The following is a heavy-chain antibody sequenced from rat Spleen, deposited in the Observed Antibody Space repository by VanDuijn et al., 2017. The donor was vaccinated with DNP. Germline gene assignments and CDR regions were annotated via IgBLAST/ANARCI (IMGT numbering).Heavy chain of an antibody. Sequence: EVQLVESGGGPVQPGRSLKLSCAASGFTFSDYNMAWVRQAPQKGLEWVATISYDGSSTYYRDSVKGRFTISRDNAKSTLYLQMDSLRSEDTATYYCARHTGPFDYWGQGVMVTVSS. J-gene: IGHJ2*01. CDR3: ARHTGPFDY. CDR2: ISYDGSST. CDR1: GFTFSDYN. D-gene: IGHD4-1*01. V-gene: IGHV5-7*01.